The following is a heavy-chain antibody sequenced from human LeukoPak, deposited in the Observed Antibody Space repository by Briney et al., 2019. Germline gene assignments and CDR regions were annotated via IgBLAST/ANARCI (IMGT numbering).Heavy chain of an antibody. CDR1: GFTFSSYG. Sequence: GGSLRLSCAASGFTFSSYGMSWVRQAPGKGLEWVSAISGSGGSTYYADSVKGRYTISRDNSKNTLYLQMNSLRAEDTAVYYRAKDLGYYYDSSGYYYPLDAFDIWGQGTMVTVSS. D-gene: IGHD3-22*01. CDR3: AKDLGYYYDSSGYYYPLDAFDI. J-gene: IGHJ3*02. V-gene: IGHV3-23*01. CDR2: ISGSGGST.